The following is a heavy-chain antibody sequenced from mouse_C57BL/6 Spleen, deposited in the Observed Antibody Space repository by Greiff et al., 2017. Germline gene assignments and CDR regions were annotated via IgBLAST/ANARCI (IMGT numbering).Heavy chain of an antibody. D-gene: IGHD1-1*01. CDR2: ISGGGGNT. CDR3: ARHVGAVVAPFDY. J-gene: IGHJ2*01. V-gene: IGHV5-9*01. Sequence: EVNVVESGGGLVKPGGSLKLSCAASGFTFSSYTMSWVRQTPEKRLEWVATISGGGGNTYYPDSVKGRFTISRDNAKNTLYLQMSSLRSEDTALYYCARHVGAVVAPFDYWGQGTTLTVSS. CDR1: GFTFSSYT.